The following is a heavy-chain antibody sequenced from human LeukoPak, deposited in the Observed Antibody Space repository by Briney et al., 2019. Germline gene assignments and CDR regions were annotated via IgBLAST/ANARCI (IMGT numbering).Heavy chain of an antibody. CDR1: GFSLSTSGMR. V-gene: IGHV2-70*04. D-gene: IGHD1-26*01. CDR3: ARLNSGTYLDY. CDR2: IDWDDDK. J-gene: IGHJ4*02. Sequence: SGPALVKPTQTLTLTCTFSGFSLSTSGMRVSWIRQPPGKALEWLARIDWDDDKFYSTSLKTRLTISKDTSKNQVVLTMTNMDPVDTTTYYCARLNSGTYLDYWGQGTLVTVSS.